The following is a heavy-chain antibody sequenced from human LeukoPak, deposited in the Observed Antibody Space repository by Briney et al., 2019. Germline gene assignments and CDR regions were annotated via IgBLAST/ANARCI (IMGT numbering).Heavy chain of an antibody. V-gene: IGHV1-69*04. CDR2: IIHNLGIA. CDR1: GGTFSSYA. Sequence: ASVKVSCKASGGTFSSYAISWVRQAPGQGLEWMGRIIHNLGIANKAQTFQERITNTAHRTTNTADMELSSLRSNDTAVYYCARDCHWFDPWGQGTLVTVSS. J-gene: IGHJ5*02. CDR3: ARDCHWFDP.